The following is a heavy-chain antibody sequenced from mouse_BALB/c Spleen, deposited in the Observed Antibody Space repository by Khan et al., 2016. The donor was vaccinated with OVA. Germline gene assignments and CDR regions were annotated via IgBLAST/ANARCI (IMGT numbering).Heavy chain of an antibody. V-gene: IGHV1-7*01. Sequence: QVQLQQSGAELAKPGASVKMSCKASGYTFTTYWMHWVKQRPGQGLEWIGYINPTSGYTDYNEKFKDKATLSADKSSSTAYMQLSSLTSEDSAVYYRTRDRFDYWGQGTTLTVSS. CDR3: TRDRFDY. CDR1: GYTFTTYW. J-gene: IGHJ2*01. CDR2: INPTSGYT.